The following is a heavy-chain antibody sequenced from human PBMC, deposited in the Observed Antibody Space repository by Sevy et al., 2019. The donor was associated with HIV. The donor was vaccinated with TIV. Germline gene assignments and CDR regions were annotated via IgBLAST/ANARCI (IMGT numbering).Heavy chain of an antibody. CDR2: ISSSGSTI. CDR3: ARVGIGGSAQIWFDP. D-gene: IGHD2-15*01. CDR1: GFTFSDDY. Sequence: GGSLRLSCAASGFTFSDDYMSWIHQAPGKGLEWVSYISSSGSTIYYADSVKGRFTISRDNAKNSLYLQMNSLRAEDTAVYYCARVGIGGSAQIWFDPWGQGTLVTVSS. J-gene: IGHJ5*02. V-gene: IGHV3-11*01.